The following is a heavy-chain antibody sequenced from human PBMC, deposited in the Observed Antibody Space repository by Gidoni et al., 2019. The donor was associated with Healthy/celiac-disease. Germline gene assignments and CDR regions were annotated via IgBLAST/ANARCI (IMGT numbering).Heavy chain of an antibody. J-gene: IGHJ3*02. CDR3: ARGGRKGITGTRGAFDI. CDR2: INHSGST. Sequence: QVQLQQWGAGLLKPSETLSLTCAVYGGSFSGYYWSWIRQPPGKGLEWIGEINHSGSTNYNPSLKSRVTISVDTSKNQFSLKLSSVTAADTAVYYCARGGRKGITGTRGAFDIWGQGTMVTVSS. CDR1: GGSFSGYY. V-gene: IGHV4-34*01. D-gene: IGHD1-20*01.